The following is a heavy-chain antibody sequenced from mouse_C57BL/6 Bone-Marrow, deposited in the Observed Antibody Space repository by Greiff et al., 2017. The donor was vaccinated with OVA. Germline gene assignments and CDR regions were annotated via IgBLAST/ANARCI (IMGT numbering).Heavy chain of an antibody. D-gene: IGHD1-1*01. Sequence: QVQLQQSGAGLARPGASVKLSCKASGYTFTSYGISWVKQRTGQGLEWIGEIYPRSGNTYYNEKFKGKATLTADKSSSTAYMELRSLTSEDSAVYFCAVITTVAAPDYWGQGTTLTVSS. J-gene: IGHJ2*01. CDR3: AVITTVAAPDY. CDR2: IYPRSGNT. V-gene: IGHV1-81*01. CDR1: GYTFTSYG.